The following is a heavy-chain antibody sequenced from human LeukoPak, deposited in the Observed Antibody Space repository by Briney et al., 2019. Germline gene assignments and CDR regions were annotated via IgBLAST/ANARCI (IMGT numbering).Heavy chain of an antibody. CDR1: GYSFTNYW. J-gene: IGHJ4*02. Sequence: GESLKISCKGSGYSFTNYWIGWVRQMPGKGVEWMGIIYPGDSDTRYSPSFQGQVTISADKSISTAYLQWSSLKASDTAMYYCARRVDYSSSSSLDYWGQGTLVTVSS. V-gene: IGHV5-51*01. D-gene: IGHD6-6*01. CDR3: ARRVDYSSSSSLDY. CDR2: IYPGDSDT.